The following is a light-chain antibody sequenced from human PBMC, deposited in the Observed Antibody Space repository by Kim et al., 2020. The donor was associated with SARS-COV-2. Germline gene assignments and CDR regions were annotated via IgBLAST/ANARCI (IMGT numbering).Light chain of an antibody. CDR2: AAS. Sequence: DIQMTQSPSSLSASVGDRVTITCRASQSISSYLNWYQQKPGKAPKLLIYAASSLQSGVPSRFSGSGSGTDFTLTISSLQPEDFATYYLPKVCSTPPYSFGQGTKLEI. V-gene: IGKV1-39*01. J-gene: IGKJ2*01. CDR1: QSISSY. CDR3: PKVCSTPPYS.